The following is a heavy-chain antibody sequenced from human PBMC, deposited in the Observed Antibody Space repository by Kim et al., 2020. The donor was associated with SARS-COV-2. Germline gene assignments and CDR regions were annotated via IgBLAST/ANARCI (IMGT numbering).Heavy chain of an antibody. CDR3: ARQTGRTSGTYNYFDP. J-gene: IGHJ5*02. V-gene: IGHV4-34*10. Sequence: SETLSLTCAVYGGSLYGGSLSGFYRSWIRQPPGKGLVWIGEISHSGITDYTPSLKSRVTMSVDTSKNRFYLKLTSVTAADTAVYYCARQTGRTSGTYNYFDPWGRGMQVTVSS. CDR2: ISHSGIT. D-gene: IGHD3-10*01. CDR1: GGSLYGGSLSGFY.